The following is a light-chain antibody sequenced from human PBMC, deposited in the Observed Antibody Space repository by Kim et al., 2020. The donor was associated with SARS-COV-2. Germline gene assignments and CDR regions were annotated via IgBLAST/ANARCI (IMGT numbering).Light chain of an antibody. CDR2: DAS. CDR3: QQRSNWPLT. J-gene: IGKJ4*01. V-gene: IGKV3-11*01. Sequence: LSPGERATLSSRASQSVSSYLAWYQQKPGQAPRLLIYDASNRATGIPSRFSGSGSGTDFTLTISSLEPEDCAVYYCQQRSNWPLTFGGGTKVDIK. CDR1: QSVSSY.